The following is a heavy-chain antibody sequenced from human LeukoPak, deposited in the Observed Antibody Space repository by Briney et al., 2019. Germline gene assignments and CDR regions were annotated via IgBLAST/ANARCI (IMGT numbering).Heavy chain of an antibody. V-gene: IGHV4-59*01. CDR3: ASGGSGSYYWYFDY. D-gene: IGHD3-10*01. CDR2: IYYSGST. Sequence: SETLSLTCTVSGGSISSYYWSWIRQPPGKGLEWIGYIYYSGSTNYNPSLKSRVTISVDTSKNQFSLKLSSVTAADTAVYYCASGGSGSYYWYFDYWGQGTLVTVSS. J-gene: IGHJ4*02. CDR1: GGSISSYY.